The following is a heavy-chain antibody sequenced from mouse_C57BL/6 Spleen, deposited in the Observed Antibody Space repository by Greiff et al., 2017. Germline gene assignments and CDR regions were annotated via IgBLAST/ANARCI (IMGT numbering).Heavy chain of an antibody. CDR1: GFSLTSYG. V-gene: IGHV2-6*03. D-gene: IGHD1-1*01. Sequence: QVQLKESGPGLVAPSQSLSITCTVSGFSLTSYGVHWVRQPPGKGLEWLVVIWSDGSTTYNSALKSRLSISKDNSKSQVFLKMNSLHTDDTAMYYCARKYYGSSYWYFDVWGTGTTVTVSS. CDR2: IWSDGST. J-gene: IGHJ1*03. CDR3: ARKYYGSSYWYFDV.